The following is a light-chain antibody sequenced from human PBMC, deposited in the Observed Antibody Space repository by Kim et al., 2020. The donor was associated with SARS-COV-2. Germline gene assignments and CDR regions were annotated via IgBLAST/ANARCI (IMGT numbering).Light chain of an antibody. CDR1: NIGRKN. J-gene: IGLJ3*02. CDR3: QVWDSSTWV. Sequence: VAMGQTAKITCGGNNIGRKNVHWYQQKPGQAPVLVIYRDSNRPSGIPERFSGSNSGNTATLTISRAQAGDEADYYCQVWDSSTWVFGGGTQLTVL. CDR2: RDS. V-gene: IGLV3-9*01.